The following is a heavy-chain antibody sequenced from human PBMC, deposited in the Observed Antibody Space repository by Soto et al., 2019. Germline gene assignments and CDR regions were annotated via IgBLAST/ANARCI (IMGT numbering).Heavy chain of an antibody. CDR1: GFTSMSHN. Sequence: EVQLVESGGDWAQPGGPRDLSCAAPGFTSMSHNLSWSRQLPGRGLEGVPLIQSGGSTFYPNSVKGRFTIPRDNSKNTLFLQMNSLRVEDTAMYYCSRDDVYCSGGSCYGVPMDGWGRGTTVTVSS. V-gene: IGHV3-66*01. CDR3: SRDDVYCSGGSCYGVPMDG. D-gene: IGHD2-15*01. CDR2: IQSGGST. J-gene: IGHJ6*03.